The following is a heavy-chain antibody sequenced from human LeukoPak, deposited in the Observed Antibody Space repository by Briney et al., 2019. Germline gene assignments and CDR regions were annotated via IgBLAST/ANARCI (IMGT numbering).Heavy chain of an antibody. CDR1: GGTFSSYT. Sequence: ASVKVSCKASGGTFSSYTISWVRQAPGQGLEWMGRIIPILGTANYAQKFQGRVTITADKSTSTAYMELSSLRSEDTAVYYCAGDPGYCSSTSCYTDYWGQGTLVTVSS. D-gene: IGHD2-2*02. V-gene: IGHV1-69*08. CDR2: IIPILGTA. CDR3: AGDPGYCSSTSCYTDY. J-gene: IGHJ4*02.